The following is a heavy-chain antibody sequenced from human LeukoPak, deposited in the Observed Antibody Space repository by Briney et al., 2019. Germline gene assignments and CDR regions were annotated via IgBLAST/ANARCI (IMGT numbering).Heavy chain of an antibody. V-gene: IGHV4-39*07. J-gene: IGHJ3*01. CDR3: ARDRPVSGSKGPS. CDR2: IYYSGST. Sequence: SETLSLTCTVSGGSISSSSYYWGWIRQPPGKGLEWTGSIYYSGSTYYNPSLKSRVTISVDTSKDQFSLKLSSVTAADTAVYYCARDRPVSGSKGPSWGQGTMVTVSS. CDR1: GGSISSSSYY. D-gene: IGHD3-22*01.